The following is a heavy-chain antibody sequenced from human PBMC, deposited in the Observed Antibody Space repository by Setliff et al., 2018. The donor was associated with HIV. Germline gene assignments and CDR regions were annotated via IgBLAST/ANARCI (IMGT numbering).Heavy chain of an antibody. CDR3: AREESTEDYEDWGCFFDY. CDR2: IYTSGST. Sequence: SETLSLTCTVSGGSISSYYWSWIRQPAGKGLEWIGRIYTSGSTNYNPSLKSRVTMSVDTSKNQFSLKLSSVTAADPAVYYCAREESTEDYEDWGCFFDYWGQGTLVTVSS. CDR1: GGSISSYY. J-gene: IGHJ4*02. V-gene: IGHV4-4*07. D-gene: IGHD3-16*01.